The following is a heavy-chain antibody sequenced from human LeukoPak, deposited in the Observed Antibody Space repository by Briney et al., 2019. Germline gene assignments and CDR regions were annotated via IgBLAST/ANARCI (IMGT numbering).Heavy chain of an antibody. Sequence: SETLSLTRAVYGGSFSGYYWSWIRQPPGKGLEWIGEINHSGSTNYNPSLKSRVTISVDTSKNQFSLKLSSVTAADTAVYYCARATVTYYFDYWGQGTLVTVSS. V-gene: IGHV4-34*01. D-gene: IGHD4-17*01. CDR3: ARATVTYYFDY. J-gene: IGHJ4*02. CDR1: GGSFSGYY. CDR2: INHSGST.